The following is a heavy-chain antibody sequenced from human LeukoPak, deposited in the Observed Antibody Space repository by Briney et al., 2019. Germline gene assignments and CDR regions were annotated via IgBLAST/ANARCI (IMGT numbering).Heavy chain of an antibody. J-gene: IGHJ4*02. V-gene: IGHV1-2*04. D-gene: IGHD1-26*01. Sequence: ASVKVSCTASGYTFTGYYMHWVRQAPGQGLEWMGWINPNNGGTNYAQKFQGWVTMTRDTSISTAYMEVRRLKSDDTAVYYCARDRHSGNYYLDSWGQGTLVTVSP. CDR3: ARDRHSGNYYLDS. CDR1: GYTFTGYY. CDR2: INPNNGGT.